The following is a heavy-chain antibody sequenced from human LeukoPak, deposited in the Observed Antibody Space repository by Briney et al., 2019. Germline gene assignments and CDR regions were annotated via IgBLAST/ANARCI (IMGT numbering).Heavy chain of an antibody. V-gene: IGHV1-8*02. CDR2: MDPNSGNS. J-gene: IGHJ4*02. D-gene: IGHD3-10*01. CDR3: ARDRVVTMVRGVMGY. CDR1: GYTFSSFD. Sequence: ASVKVSCKASGYTFSSFDINWVRQATGQGLEWMGWMDPNSGNSGYAQKFQGRVTMTRDTSISTAYMELSRLRSDDTAVYYCARDRVVTMVRGVMGYWGQGTLVTVSS.